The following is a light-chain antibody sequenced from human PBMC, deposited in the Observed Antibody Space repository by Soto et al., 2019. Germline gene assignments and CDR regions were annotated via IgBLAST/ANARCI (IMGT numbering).Light chain of an antibody. Sequence: QSALTQPRSVSGSPGQSVTISCTGTSSDVGGYAYVSWYQQHPGKAPKLMIYDVSKRPSGVPDRFSGSKSGNTASLTISGLKPEDEADYYCCSYAGSNTFVIFGGGTKLTVL. V-gene: IGLV2-11*01. J-gene: IGLJ2*01. CDR3: CSYAGSNTFVI. CDR2: DVS. CDR1: SSDVGGYAY.